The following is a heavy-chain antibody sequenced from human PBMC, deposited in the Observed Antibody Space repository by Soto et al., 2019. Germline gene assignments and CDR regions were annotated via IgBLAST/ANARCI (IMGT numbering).Heavy chain of an antibody. J-gene: IGHJ5*02. D-gene: IGHD2-15*01. V-gene: IGHV1-24*01. CDR3: AVCSGGSCYLNWFDP. Sequence: GASVKVSCKVSGYTLTELSMHWVRQAPGKGLEWMGGFDPEDGETIYAQKFQGRVTMTEDTSTDTAYMELSSLRSEDTAVYYCAVCSGGSCYLNWFDPWGQGTLVTVSS. CDR1: GYTLTELS. CDR2: FDPEDGET.